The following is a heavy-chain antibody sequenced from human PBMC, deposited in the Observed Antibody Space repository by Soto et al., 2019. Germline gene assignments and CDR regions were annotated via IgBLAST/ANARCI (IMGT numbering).Heavy chain of an antibody. D-gene: IGHD5-18*01. Sequence: ASVKVSSKASGYTLTSYAMHWVRQAPGQRLERMGWINAGNGNTKYSQKFQGRVTITRDTSASTAYMELSSLRSEDTVVYYCARDPGYSYGYTWGQGTLVTVSS. CDR3: ARDPGYSYGYT. CDR2: INAGNGNT. CDR1: GYTLTSYA. V-gene: IGHV1-3*01. J-gene: IGHJ5*02.